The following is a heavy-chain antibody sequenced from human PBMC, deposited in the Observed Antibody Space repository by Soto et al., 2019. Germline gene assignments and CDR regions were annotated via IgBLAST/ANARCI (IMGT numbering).Heavy chain of an antibody. J-gene: IGHJ6*02. CDR3: VRGIDDILTGPYHYYGMDV. D-gene: IGHD3-9*01. CDR1: GYSISSGYY. V-gene: IGHV4-38-2*01. CDR2: IYHSGST. Sequence: SETLSLTCAVSGYSISSGYYWGWIRQPPGKGLEWIGSIYHSGSTYYNPSLKSRVTISVDTSKNQFSLKLSSVTAADTAVYYCVRGIDDILTGPYHYYGMDVWGQGTTVTVSS.